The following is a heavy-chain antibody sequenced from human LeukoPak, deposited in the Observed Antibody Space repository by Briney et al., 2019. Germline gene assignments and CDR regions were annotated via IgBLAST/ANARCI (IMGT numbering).Heavy chain of an antibody. J-gene: IGHJ4*02. CDR1: GYTFTGYY. Sequence: ASVKVSCKASGYTFTGYYMHWVRQAPGQGLEWLGIINLSGGSTHYPQKFQDRVTMTRDTSTSTVYMELSSLRSEDTAVYYCARDLDYGEKSEDYWGRGTLVTVSS. CDR2: INLSGGST. D-gene: IGHD4/OR15-4a*01. V-gene: IGHV1-46*01. CDR3: ARDLDYGEKSEDY.